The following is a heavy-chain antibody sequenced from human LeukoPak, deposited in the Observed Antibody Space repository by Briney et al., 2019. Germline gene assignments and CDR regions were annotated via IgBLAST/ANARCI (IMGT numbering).Heavy chain of an antibody. Sequence: PGGSLRLSCAASGFTVSSNYMSWVRQAPGKGLEWVSVIYSGGSTYYADSVKGRFTISRDNSKNTLYLQMNSLRAEDTAVYYCAREPKPGIAVAEGDYWGQGTLVTVSS. CDR3: AREPKPGIAVAEGDY. V-gene: IGHV3-66*01. D-gene: IGHD6-19*01. CDR1: GFTVSSNY. J-gene: IGHJ4*02. CDR2: IYSGGST.